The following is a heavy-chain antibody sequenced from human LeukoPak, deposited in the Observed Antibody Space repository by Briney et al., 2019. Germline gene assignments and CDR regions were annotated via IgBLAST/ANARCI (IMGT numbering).Heavy chain of an antibody. J-gene: IGHJ4*01. Sequence: PGGSLRLSCAASGFNFSSYDMNWVRQAPGEGLEWVSYISRSADAIYYADSVKGRFTISRDNAKNSLYLQMNSLRAEDTAIYYCAREQAAGTIDYWGQGTLVTVSS. CDR3: AREQAAGTIDY. CDR2: ISRSADAI. CDR1: GFNFSSYD. V-gene: IGHV3-48*03. D-gene: IGHD6-13*01.